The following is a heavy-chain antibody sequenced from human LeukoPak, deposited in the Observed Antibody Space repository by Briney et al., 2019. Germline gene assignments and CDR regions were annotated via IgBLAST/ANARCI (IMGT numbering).Heavy chain of an antibody. Sequence: GGSLRLSCAASGFTFSSYRMNWVRQAPGKGLEWVSYISSSSSTIYYADSVKGRFTISRDNAKNSLYLQMNSLRDEDTAVYYCARDPSYSSSRFMDVWGQGTTVTVSS. CDR3: ARDPSYSSSRFMDV. V-gene: IGHV3-48*02. CDR2: ISSSSSTI. J-gene: IGHJ6*02. D-gene: IGHD6-6*01. CDR1: GFTFSSYR.